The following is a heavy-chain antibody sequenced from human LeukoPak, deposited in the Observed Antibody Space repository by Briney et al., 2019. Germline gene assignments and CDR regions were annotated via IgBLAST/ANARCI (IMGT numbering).Heavy chain of an antibody. J-gene: IGHJ3*02. CDR1: GFTFSDYY. CDR2: IIRSGSTI. CDR3: ARARATVTRISSFDI. Sequence: GGSLRLSCAASGFTFSDYYMSWIRQAPGKGLEWVSYIIRSGSTIYYADSVKGRFTISRDNAKNSLYLQMNSLRAEDTAVYYCARARATVTRISSFDIWGQGTMVTVSS. D-gene: IGHD4-17*01. V-gene: IGHV3-11*04.